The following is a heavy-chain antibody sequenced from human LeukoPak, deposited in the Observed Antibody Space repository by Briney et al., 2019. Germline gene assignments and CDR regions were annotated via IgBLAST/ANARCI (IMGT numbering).Heavy chain of an antibody. Sequence: SQTLSLTCTGSGGSIRSGGFYWSWIRQHPGKGLEWIGYIYYSGSTYYDPSLKIRVTISVDTSKNRFSLKLSSVTAADTAVYYCASVGSDMSSSNRYNWFDPWGQGTLVTVSS. J-gene: IGHJ5*02. CDR2: IYYSGST. D-gene: IGHD6-6*01. V-gene: IGHV4-31*03. CDR1: GGSIRSGGFY. CDR3: ASVGSDMSSSNRYNWFDP.